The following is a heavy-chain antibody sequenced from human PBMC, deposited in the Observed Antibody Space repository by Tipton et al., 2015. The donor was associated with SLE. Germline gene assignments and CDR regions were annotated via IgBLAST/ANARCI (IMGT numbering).Heavy chain of an antibody. CDR2: IYYSGST. CDR1: GGSISSYY. J-gene: IGHJ5*02. Sequence: LRLSCTVSGGSISSYYWSWIRQPPGKGLEWIGSIYYSGSTYYNPSLKSRVTISVDTSKNQFSLKLSSVTAADTAVYYCAREDDYADHGWFDPWGQGTLVTVSS. D-gene: IGHD4-17*01. CDR3: AREDDYADHGWFDP. V-gene: IGHV4-39*07.